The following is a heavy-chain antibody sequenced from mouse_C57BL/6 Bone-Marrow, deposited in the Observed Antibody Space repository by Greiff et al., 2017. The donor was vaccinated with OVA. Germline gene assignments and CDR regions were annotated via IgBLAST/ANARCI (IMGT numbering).Heavy chain of an antibody. CDR3: ARDGDDGYYGFAY. Sequence: EVKLVESGGGLVKPGGSLKLSCAASGFTFSSYAMSWVRQTPEKRLEWVATISDGGSYTYYPDNVKGRFTISRDNAKNNLYLQMSHLKSEDTAMYYCARDGDDGYYGFAYWGQGTLVTVSA. CDR2: ISDGGSYT. CDR1: GFTFSSYA. V-gene: IGHV5-4*01. J-gene: IGHJ3*01. D-gene: IGHD2-3*01.